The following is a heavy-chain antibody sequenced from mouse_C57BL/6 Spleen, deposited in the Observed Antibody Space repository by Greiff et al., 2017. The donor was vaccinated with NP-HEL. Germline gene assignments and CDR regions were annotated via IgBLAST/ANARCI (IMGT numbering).Heavy chain of an antibody. CDR3: ARTYGSSLDY. V-gene: IGHV1-61*01. CDR2: IYPSDSET. J-gene: IGHJ2*01. CDR1: GYTFTSYW. Sequence: QVQLQQPGAELVRPGSSVKLSCKASGYTFTSYWMDWVKQRPGQGLEWIGNIYPSDSETHYNQKFKDKATLTVDKSSSTAYMQLSSLTSEDSAVYYCARTYGSSLDYWGQGTTLTVSS. D-gene: IGHD1-1*01.